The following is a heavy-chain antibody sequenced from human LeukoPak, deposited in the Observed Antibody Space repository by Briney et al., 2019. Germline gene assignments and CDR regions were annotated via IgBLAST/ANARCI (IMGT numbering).Heavy chain of an antibody. J-gene: IGHJ3*02. V-gene: IGHV3-23*01. CDR2: INDRGDES. Sequence: PGGSLTLSCAGSGFTFSSYAMNWVRQAPGRGLEWVSVINDRGDESLYADSVKGRFTISTDNSNNTLQQQMNSLRAEDAAVYHCAKGLEGSHPQARVFDIWGQGTKVTVSS. CDR1: GFTFSSYA. D-gene: IGHD1-26*01. CDR3: AKGLEGSHPQARVFDI.